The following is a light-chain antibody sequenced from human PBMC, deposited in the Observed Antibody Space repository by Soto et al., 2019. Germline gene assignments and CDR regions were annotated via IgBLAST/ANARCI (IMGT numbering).Light chain of an antibody. V-gene: IGLV2-14*03. J-gene: IGLJ3*02. Sequence: QSALTQPASVSGSPGQSITISCTGTSSDVGAYNYVSWHQHHPGKAPKLMIYDVSNRPSGVSNRFSGSKSGNTASLTISGRQAEDEADYYCSSYTTSSTRVFGGGTKLTVL. CDR1: SSDVGAYNY. CDR2: DVS. CDR3: SSYTTSSTRV.